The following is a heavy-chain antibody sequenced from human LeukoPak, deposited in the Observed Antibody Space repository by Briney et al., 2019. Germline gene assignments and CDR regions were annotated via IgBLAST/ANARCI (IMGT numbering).Heavy chain of an antibody. CDR1: GGSISSGSYY. J-gene: IGHJ5*02. Sequence: SETLSLTCTVSGGSISSGSYYWSWIRQPAGMGLEWIGRIYTSGSTNYNPSLKSRVTISADTSKNQFSLKLSSVTAADTAVYYCARGATVVSPWGQGTLVTVSS. V-gene: IGHV4-61*02. D-gene: IGHD2/OR15-2a*01. CDR2: IYTSGST. CDR3: ARGATVVSP.